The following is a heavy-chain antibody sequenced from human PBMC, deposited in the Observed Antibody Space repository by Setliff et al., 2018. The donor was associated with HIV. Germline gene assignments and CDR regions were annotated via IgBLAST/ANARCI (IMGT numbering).Heavy chain of an antibody. CDR3: VRYRRGNPWYYFDY. V-gene: IGHV4-34*01. CDR1: GGPFTNHG. Sequence: SETLSLTCAAYGGPFTNHGWNWIRQSPGKGLEWIGEIDNRGGYNYNPSFSSRVTISVDASKRQFSLKLSSVTAADTAVYYCVRYRRGNPWYYFDYWGLGTLVTVSS. CDR2: IDNRGGY. D-gene: IGHD1-1*01. J-gene: IGHJ4*02.